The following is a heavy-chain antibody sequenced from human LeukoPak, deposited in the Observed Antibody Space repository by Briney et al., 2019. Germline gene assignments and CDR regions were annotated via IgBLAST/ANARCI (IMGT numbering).Heavy chain of an antibody. CDR2: IYHTGGT. Sequence: SSETLSLTCTISGGSVSDYYWSWIRQSPGKGLEWIGYIYHTGGTSYSPSLKSRVTISADTSQNQFSLKLSSVTAADTAVYYCASRKLGNDYWGQGTLVTVSS. D-gene: IGHD7-27*01. CDR3: ASRKLGNDY. V-gene: IGHV4-59*02. CDR1: GGSVSDYY. J-gene: IGHJ4*02.